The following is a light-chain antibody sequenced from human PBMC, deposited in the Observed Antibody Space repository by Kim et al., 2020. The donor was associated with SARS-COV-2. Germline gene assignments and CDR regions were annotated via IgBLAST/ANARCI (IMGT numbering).Light chain of an antibody. CDR2: SNN. V-gene: IGLV1-44*01. CDR1: SSNIGSNN. CDR3: AAWDDSLKQGV. J-gene: IGLJ3*02. Sequence: ELTQPHSASGTPGQRVTISCSGSSSNIGSNNVIWYQQLPGTAPNLLIYSNNQRPSGVPDRFSASKSGTSASLAISGLQSGDDADYYCAAWDDSLKQGVFGGGTQLTVL.